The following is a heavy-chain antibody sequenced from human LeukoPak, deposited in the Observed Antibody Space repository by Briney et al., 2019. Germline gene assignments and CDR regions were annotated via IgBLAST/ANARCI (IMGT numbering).Heavy chain of an antibody. CDR1: GGSFSGYY. J-gene: IGHJ5*02. D-gene: IGHD6-19*01. CDR3: ARHKPYSSGWYFSWFDP. Sequence: SETLSLTCAVYGGSFSGYYWGWIRQPPGKGLEWIGSIYYSGSTYYNPSLKSRVTISVDTSKNQFSLKLSSVTAADTAVYYCARHKPYSSGWYFSWFDPWGQGTLVTVSS. CDR2: IYYSGST. V-gene: IGHV4-39*01.